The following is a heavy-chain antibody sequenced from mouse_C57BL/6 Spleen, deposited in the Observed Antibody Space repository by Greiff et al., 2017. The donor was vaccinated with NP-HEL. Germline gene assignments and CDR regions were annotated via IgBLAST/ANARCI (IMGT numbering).Heavy chain of an antibody. CDR1: GYTFTEYT. V-gene: IGHV1-62-2*01. Sequence: QVQLQQSGAELVKPGASVKLSCKASGYTFTEYTIHWVKQRSGQGLEWIGWFYPGSGSIKYNEKFKDKATLTADKSSSTVYMELSRLTSEDSAVYFCARHEGLVANYYGSSAWFAYWGQGTLVTVSA. CDR2: FYPGSGSI. D-gene: IGHD1-1*01. J-gene: IGHJ3*01. CDR3: ARHEGLVANYYGSSAWFAY.